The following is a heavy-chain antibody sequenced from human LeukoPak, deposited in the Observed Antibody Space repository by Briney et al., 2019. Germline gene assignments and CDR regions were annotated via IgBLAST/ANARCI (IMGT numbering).Heavy chain of an antibody. CDR3: ARVPLHDASGRYYPH. D-gene: IGHD3-22*01. Sequence: ASVKVACKTSGYTFTNYGMHWVRQTPRQSLEWMGWINTGNGNTKSSQKFQDRVALTRDTSASTAYMELNSLSSEDTAVYYCARVPLHDASGRYYPHWGQGTLVTVSS. CDR1: GYTFTNYG. V-gene: IGHV1-3*04. J-gene: IGHJ1*01. CDR2: INTGNGNT.